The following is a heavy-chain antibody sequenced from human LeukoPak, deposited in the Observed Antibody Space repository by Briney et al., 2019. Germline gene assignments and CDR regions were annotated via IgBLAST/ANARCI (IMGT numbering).Heavy chain of an antibody. CDR2: FYHGGST. CDR3: ARDYYGSGSLDY. D-gene: IGHD3-10*01. J-gene: IGHJ4*02. V-gene: IGHV4-39*07. CDR1: GGSISSSSYY. Sequence: PSETLSLTCTVSGGSISSSSYYWGWIRQPPGKGLEWIGTFYHGGSTYYNPSLKSRVTISVDTSKNQFSLNLTSVTAADTAVYYCARDYYGSGSLDYWGQGTLVTVSS.